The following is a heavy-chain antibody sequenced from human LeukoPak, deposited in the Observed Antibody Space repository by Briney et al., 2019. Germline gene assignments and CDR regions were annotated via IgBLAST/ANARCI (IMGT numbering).Heavy chain of an antibody. J-gene: IGHJ5*02. CDR1: GGSISSHY. D-gene: IGHD6-19*01. CDR3: ARMRVVAGTRASWFDP. Sequence: PSETLSLTCTVSGGSISSHYWSWIRQPPGKGLEWIGYISDGGSSNYNPSLRSRVTIEIDTSKNQFSLKLPSVTAADTAVYYCARMRVVAGTRASWFDPWGQGALVTVSS. V-gene: IGHV4-59*11. CDR2: ISDGGSS.